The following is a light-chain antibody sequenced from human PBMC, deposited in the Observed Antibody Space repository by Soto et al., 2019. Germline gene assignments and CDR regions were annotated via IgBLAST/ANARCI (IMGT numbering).Light chain of an antibody. CDR2: LGS. V-gene: IGKV2-28*01. Sequence: DIVMTQSPLSLPVTPGEPASISCRSSQSLLHSNGYNYLDWYLQKPGQSPQLLIYLGSNRASGVPARFSGSGSGTDFTLKITRVETEDVGVYYCMQALQTPRTFAGGTMVEIK. J-gene: IGKJ4*01. CDR1: QSLLHSNGYNY. CDR3: MQALQTPRT.